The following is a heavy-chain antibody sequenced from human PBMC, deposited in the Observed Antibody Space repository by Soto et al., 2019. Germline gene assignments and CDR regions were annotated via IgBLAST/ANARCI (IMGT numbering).Heavy chain of an antibody. Sequence: LRLSCAAAGCTFTRYSMNLVRQAPGKGLEWVSSISSTTNYIYYGDSMKGRFTISRDNAKNSLYLEMNSLRAEDTAVYYCARESEDLTSNFDYWGQGTLVTVSS. V-gene: IGHV3-21*06. J-gene: IGHJ4*02. CDR1: GCTFTRYS. CDR3: ARESEDLTSNFDY. CDR2: ISSTTNYI.